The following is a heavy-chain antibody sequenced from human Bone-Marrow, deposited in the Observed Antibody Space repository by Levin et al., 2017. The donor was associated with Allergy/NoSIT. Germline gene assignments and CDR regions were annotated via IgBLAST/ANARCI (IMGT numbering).Heavy chain of an antibody. J-gene: IGHJ3*02. Sequence: GGSLRLSCIVSGFTFSDYSIYWVRQAPGKGLEWVSSISSSGSDMYYVDSVKGRFTISRDNAKNSLTLQMNRLRAEDTAVYSCARGIIGYVRVAHKEAFDIWGQGTMVSVSS. CDR2: ISSSGSDM. D-gene: IGHD2-8*02. CDR3: ARGIIGYVRVAHKEAFDI. CDR1: GFTFSDYS. V-gene: IGHV3-21*01.